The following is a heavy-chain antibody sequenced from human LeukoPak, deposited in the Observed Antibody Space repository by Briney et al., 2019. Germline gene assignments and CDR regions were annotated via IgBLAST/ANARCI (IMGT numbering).Heavy chain of an antibody. Sequence: PGGSLRLSCAASGFTSSSYAMHWVRQAPGKGLEYVSSISSNGGNTYYADSLKGRFTISRDNSKNTLYIQMNSLRAEDTAVYYCVKALSGWYPRTLFDYWGQGTLVTVSS. CDR1: GFTSSSYA. CDR2: ISSNGGNT. J-gene: IGHJ4*02. V-gene: IGHV3-64*05. D-gene: IGHD6-19*01. CDR3: VKALSGWYPRTLFDY.